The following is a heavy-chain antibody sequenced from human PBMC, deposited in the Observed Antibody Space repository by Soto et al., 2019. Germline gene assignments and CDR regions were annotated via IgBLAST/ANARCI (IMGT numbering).Heavy chain of an antibody. J-gene: IGHJ6*02. D-gene: IGHD2-15*01. CDR1: GFSLSTSGVG. Sequence: QITLKESGPTLVKPTQPLTLTCTFSGFSLSTSGVGVGWIRQPPGKALEWLALIYWYDDKRYSPSLTSRLTITKDTSKNQVVLTMTNMDPVDTATYYCAHRGSGGVMDVWGQGTTVTVSS. CDR2: IYWYDDK. V-gene: IGHV2-5*01. CDR3: AHRGSGGVMDV.